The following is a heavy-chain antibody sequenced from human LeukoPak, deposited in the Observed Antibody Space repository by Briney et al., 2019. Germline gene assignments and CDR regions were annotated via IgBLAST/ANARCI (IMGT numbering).Heavy chain of an antibody. V-gene: IGHV1-18*01. CDR1: GYTFIGYG. CDR2: ISAYNGNT. CDR3: ARDGGPLESHYYYGMDV. Sequence: ASVKVSCKASGYTFIGYGISWVRQAPGQGLEWMGWISAYNGNTDYAQKLQGRVTMTTDTSTSTASMELRSLRSDDTAVYYCARDGGPLESHYYYGMDVWGQGTTVTVSS. D-gene: IGHD3-3*01. J-gene: IGHJ6*02.